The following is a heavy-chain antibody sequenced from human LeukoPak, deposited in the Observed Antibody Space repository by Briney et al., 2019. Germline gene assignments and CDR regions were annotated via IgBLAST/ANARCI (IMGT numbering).Heavy chain of an antibody. CDR2: IRSKVNNYAT. Sequence: PGGSLRLSCAASGFTFSGSAMHWVRQASGKGLEWVSRIRSKVNNYATAYAASVKGRFTISRDESKNTAYLQMNSPKTEDTAVYYCTRRSGDDSRGYYDYWGQGTLVTVSS. CDR1: GFTFSGSA. D-gene: IGHD3-22*01. V-gene: IGHV3-73*01. CDR3: TRRSGDDSRGYYDY. J-gene: IGHJ4*02.